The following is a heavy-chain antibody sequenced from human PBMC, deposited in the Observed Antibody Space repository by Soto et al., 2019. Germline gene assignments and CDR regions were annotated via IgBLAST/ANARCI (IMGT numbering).Heavy chain of an antibody. CDR3: ARDMRGYYDSSGYYLLGY. V-gene: IGHV1-18*01. CDR2: ISAYNGNT. J-gene: IGHJ4*02. Sequence: ASVKVSCKASGYTFTSYGISWVRQAPGQGLEWMGWISAYNGNTNYAQKLQGRVTMTTDTSTSTAYMELRSLRSDDTAVYYCARDMRGYYDSSGYYLLGYWGQGTLVTVSS. CDR1: GYTFTSYG. D-gene: IGHD3-22*01.